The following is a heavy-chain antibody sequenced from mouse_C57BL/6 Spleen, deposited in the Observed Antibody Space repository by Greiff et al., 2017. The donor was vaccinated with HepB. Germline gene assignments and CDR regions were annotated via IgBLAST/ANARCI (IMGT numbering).Heavy chain of an antibody. CDR2: INPSSGYT. D-gene: IGHD2-4*01. V-gene: IGHV1-4*01. CDR1: GYTFTSYT. CDR3: ARAVYDYDAYYAMDY. J-gene: IGHJ4*01. Sequence: QVQLQQSGAELARPGASVKMSCKASGYTFTSYTMHWVKQRPGQGLEWIGYINPSSGYTKYNQKFKDKATLTADKSSSTAYMQLSSLTSEDSAVYYCARAVYDYDAYYAMDYGGQGTSVTVSS.